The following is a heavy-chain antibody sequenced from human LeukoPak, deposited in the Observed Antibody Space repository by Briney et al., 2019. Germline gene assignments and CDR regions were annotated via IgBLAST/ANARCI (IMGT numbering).Heavy chain of an antibody. CDR3: ARVTYCSSTSCYVYYFDY. CDR2: IYYSGST. Sequence: PSQTLSLTCTVSGGSISSGGYYWSWTRQHPGKGLEWIGYIYYSGSTYYNPSLKSRVTISVDTSKNQFSLKLSPVTAADTAVYYCARVTYCSSTSCYVYYFDYWGQGTLVTVSS. V-gene: IGHV4-31*03. D-gene: IGHD2-2*01. J-gene: IGHJ4*02. CDR1: GGSISSGGYY.